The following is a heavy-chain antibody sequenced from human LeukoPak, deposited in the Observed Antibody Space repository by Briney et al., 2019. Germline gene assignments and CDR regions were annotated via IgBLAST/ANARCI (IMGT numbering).Heavy chain of an antibody. CDR1: GGSISSYY. V-gene: IGHV4-59*01. CDR2: IYYSGST. D-gene: IGHD2-2*01. Sequence: PSETLSLTCTVSGGSISSYYWSWIRQPPGKGLEWIGYIYYSGSTNYNPSLKSRVTISVDTSKNQFSLKLSSMTAADTAVYYCARASRPFNYGMDVWGQGTTVTVSS. CDR3: ARASRPFNYGMDV. J-gene: IGHJ6*02.